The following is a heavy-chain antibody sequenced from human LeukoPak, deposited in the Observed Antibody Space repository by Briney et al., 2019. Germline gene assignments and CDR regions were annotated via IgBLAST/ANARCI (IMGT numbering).Heavy chain of an antibody. CDR1: GGSISSYY. J-gene: IGHJ3*02. CDR2: IYTSRST. V-gene: IGHV4-4*07. D-gene: IGHD3-10*01. CDR3: ASGLWFGPGEAFDI. Sequence: PSETLSLTCTVSGGSISSYYWSWIRQPAGKGLEWIWRIYTSRSTNYNPSLKSRVTMSVVTSKTQFSLKLSSVTAADTAVYYCASGLWFGPGEAFDIWGQGTMVTVSS.